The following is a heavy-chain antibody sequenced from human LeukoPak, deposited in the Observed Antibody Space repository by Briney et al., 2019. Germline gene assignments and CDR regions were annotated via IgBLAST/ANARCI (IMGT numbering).Heavy chain of an antibody. CDR2: ISSSSSYI. CDR1: GFTFSSYS. D-gene: IGHD1-1*01. Sequence: GGSLRLSCAASGFTFSSYSMNWVRQAPGKGLEWVSSISSSSSYIYYADSVKGRFTISRDNAKNLLHLQMNSLRAEDTAVYYCASSHIPTGQGWLFYYYMDVWGKGTTVTVSS. CDR3: ASSHIPTGQGWLFYYYMDV. J-gene: IGHJ6*03. V-gene: IGHV3-21*01.